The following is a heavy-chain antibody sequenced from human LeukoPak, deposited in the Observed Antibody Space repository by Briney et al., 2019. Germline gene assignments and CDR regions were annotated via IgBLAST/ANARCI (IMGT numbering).Heavy chain of an antibody. D-gene: IGHD1-26*01. J-gene: IGHJ4*02. V-gene: IGHV4/OR15-8*02. CDR3: SRESGPFCPFGY. CDR2: ISLAGQT. CDR1: SGSISGTNW. Sequence: SETLSLTCGVSSGSISGTNWWSWVRQPPGQGLEWIGEISLAGQTNYNPSLNGRVTMSLDKSSNQLSLHLTSVTAADTATYFCSRESGPFCPFGYWGQGTLVIVSS.